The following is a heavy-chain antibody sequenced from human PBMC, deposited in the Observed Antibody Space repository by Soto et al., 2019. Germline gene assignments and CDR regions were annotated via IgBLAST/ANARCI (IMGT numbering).Heavy chain of an antibody. Sequence: SETLSLTCTVSGGSISSRTYYWGWIRQPPGKGLEWIGSIYYSGSTNYNPSLKSRVTISVDTSNNQFSLNLTSVTAADTAVYYCARRPGRYCAGDCYSGSFDYWGQGALVTVSS. CDR3: ARRPGRYCAGDCYSGSFDY. CDR1: GGSISSRTYY. J-gene: IGHJ4*02. D-gene: IGHD2-21*02. V-gene: IGHV4-39*01. CDR2: IYYSGST.